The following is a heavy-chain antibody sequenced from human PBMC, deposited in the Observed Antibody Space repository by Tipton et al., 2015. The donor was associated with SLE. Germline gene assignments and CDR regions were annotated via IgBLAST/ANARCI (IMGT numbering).Heavy chain of an antibody. Sequence: TLSLTCAVYGGSFSGYYWSWIRQPPGKGLEWIGEINHSGSTNYNPSLKSRVTISVDTPKNQFSLKLSSVTAADTAVYYCARGALHHDAFDIWGQGTMVTVSS. CDR2: INHSGST. CDR3: ARGALHHDAFDI. V-gene: IGHV4-34*01. D-gene: IGHD4-11*01. CDR1: GGSFSGYY. J-gene: IGHJ3*02.